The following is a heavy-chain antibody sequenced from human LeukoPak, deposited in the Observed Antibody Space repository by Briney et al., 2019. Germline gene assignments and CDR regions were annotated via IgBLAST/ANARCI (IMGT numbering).Heavy chain of an antibody. CDR3: ARGPPGIAAQQGYFDY. CDR1: GGTFSSYA. D-gene: IGHD6-6*01. V-gene: IGHV1-69*13. CDR2: IIPIFGTA. J-gene: IGHJ4*02. Sequence: VASVRVSCKASGGTFSSYAISWVRQAPGQGLEWMGGIIPIFGTANYAQKFQGRVTITADESTSTAYMELSSPRSEDTAVYYCARGPPGIAAQQGYFDYWGQGTLVTVSS.